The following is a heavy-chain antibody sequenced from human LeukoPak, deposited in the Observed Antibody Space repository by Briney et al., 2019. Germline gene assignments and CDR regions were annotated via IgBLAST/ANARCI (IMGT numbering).Heavy chain of an antibody. V-gene: IGHV3-48*01. CDR2: ISHDSGIR. D-gene: IGHD5-18*01. CDR1: GFSLSRNG. Sequence: GGSLRLSCATSGFSLSRNGMHWVRQAPGQGLEWISYISHDSGIRYYADSVRGRFTISRDNARNSLYLQMHSLRAEDTAVYYCARDSLSYGYNYWGQGTLVTVSS. CDR3: ARDSLSYGYNY. J-gene: IGHJ4*02.